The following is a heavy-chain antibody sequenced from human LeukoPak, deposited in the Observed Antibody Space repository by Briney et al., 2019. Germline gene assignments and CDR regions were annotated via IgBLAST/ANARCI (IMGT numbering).Heavy chain of an antibody. CDR1: GFTFGDYD. CDR2: IRSKTFDGAT. CDR3: TRGKTPGYTSTWYAY. V-gene: IGHV3-49*04. J-gene: IGHJ4*02. Sequence: GGSLRLSCSTSGFTFGDYDVTWVRQAPGKGLEWVGFIRSKTFDGATEYAASVKGRFTFSRVDSKSIAYLQMNSLKTEDTAVYYCTRGKTPGYTSTWYAYWGQGTLVTVSS. D-gene: IGHD6-13*01.